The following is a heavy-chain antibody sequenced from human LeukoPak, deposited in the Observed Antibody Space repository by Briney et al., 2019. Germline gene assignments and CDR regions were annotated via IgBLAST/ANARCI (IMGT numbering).Heavy chain of an antibody. CDR3: ARAVRHQLLPDY. D-gene: IGHD2-2*01. J-gene: IGHJ4*02. CDR2: MNPNSGNT. V-gene: IGHV1-8*01. CDR1: GYIFSNYD. Sequence: ASVKVSCKASGYIFSNYDISWVRQATGQGSEWMGWMNPNSGNTGYALEFQGRVTFTTDTSITTAYMEMSRVRSDDTAVYYCARAVRHQLLPDYWGQGTLVTVSS.